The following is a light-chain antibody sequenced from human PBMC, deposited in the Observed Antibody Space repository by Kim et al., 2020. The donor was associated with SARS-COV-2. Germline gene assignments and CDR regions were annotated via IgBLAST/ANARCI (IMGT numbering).Light chain of an antibody. V-gene: IGLV2-8*01. CDR3: SSYAGSKV. CDR2: EVS. CDR1: SSDVGGYNY. J-gene: IGLJ3*02. Sequence: PGQSVTISCTGTSSDVGGYNYVSWYQQHPGKAPKLMIYEVSKRPSGVPDRFSGSKSGNTASLTVSGLQAEDEADYYCSSYAGSKVFGGGTQLTVL.